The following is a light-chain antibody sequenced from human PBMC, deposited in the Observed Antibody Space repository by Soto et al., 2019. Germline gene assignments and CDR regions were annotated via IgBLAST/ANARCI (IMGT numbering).Light chain of an antibody. Sequence: DIQMTQSPSSLSASVGDRVTISCRANQSISRYLNWYQHKAGTAPKPLIYAASSLQDGVPSRFSGSGSATDFTLTISSLQPEDFAVYYCQQYGSSPPITFGQGTRLEIK. CDR1: QSISRY. J-gene: IGKJ5*01. CDR2: AAS. V-gene: IGKV1-39*01. CDR3: QQYGSSPPIT.